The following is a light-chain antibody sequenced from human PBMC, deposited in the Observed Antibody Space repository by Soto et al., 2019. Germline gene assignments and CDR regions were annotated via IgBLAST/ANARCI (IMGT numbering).Light chain of an antibody. CDR2: KAS. Sequence: DIQMTQSPSTLSGSVGDRVTITCRASQTISSWLAWYQQKPGKAPKLLIYKASTLKSGVPSRFSGSGSGTEFTLTISSLQPDDFAPYYCQHFHSYSDAFGQGTKVEL. CDR1: QTISSW. CDR3: QHFHSYSDA. V-gene: IGKV1-5*03. J-gene: IGKJ1*01.